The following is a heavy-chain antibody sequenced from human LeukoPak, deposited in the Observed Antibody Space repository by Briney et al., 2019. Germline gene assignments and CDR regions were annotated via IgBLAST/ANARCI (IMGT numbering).Heavy chain of an antibody. CDR2: ISYSGST. J-gene: IGHJ4*02. Sequence: SQTLSLTCTVAGGSISSANYYWNWIRQPPGKGLEWIGYISYSGSTHYNPSLKSRATISADTSKNQFSLKLTSMTAADTAVYHCARGGEGYNYVYWGQGTLVTVSS. CDR1: GGSISSANYY. V-gene: IGHV4-30-4*01. CDR3: ARGGEGYNYVY. D-gene: IGHD5-24*01.